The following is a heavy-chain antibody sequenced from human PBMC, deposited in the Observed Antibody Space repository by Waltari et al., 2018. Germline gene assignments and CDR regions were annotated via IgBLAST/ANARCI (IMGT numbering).Heavy chain of an antibody. D-gene: IGHD6-19*01. CDR3: AKGGMEGWDAFDI. CDR2: ISGSGGST. CDR1: GFTFSSYA. J-gene: IGHJ3*02. Sequence: EVQLLESGGGLVQPGGSLRLSCAASGFTFSSYALSWVRQAPGKGLEWVSAISGSGGSTYYADSVKGRFTISRDNSKNTLYLQMNSLRAEDTAVYYCAKGGMEGWDAFDIWGQGTMVTVSS. V-gene: IGHV3-23*01.